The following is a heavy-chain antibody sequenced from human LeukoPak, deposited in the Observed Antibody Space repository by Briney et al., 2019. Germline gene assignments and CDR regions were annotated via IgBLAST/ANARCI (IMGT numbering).Heavy chain of an antibody. CDR1: GYTFTSYG. Sequence: ASVKVSCKASGYTFTSYGISWVRQAPGQGLEWMGWISAYNGNTNNAQKLQGRVTMTTDTSTSTAYMELRSLRSDDTAVYYCAREITLYYDSSGYDYRGQGTLVTVSS. J-gene: IGHJ4*02. D-gene: IGHD3-22*01. CDR3: AREITLYYDSSGYDY. CDR2: ISAYNGNT. V-gene: IGHV1-18*01.